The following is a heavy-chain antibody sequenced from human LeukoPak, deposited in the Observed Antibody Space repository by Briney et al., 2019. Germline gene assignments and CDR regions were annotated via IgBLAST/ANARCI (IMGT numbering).Heavy chain of an antibody. J-gene: IGHJ6*02. Sequence: ASVKVSCKASGYILTNCYMHWVRQAPGQGLEWMGIINPSGGSTSYAQKFQGRVTMTRDTSTSTVYMELSSLRSEDTAVYYCARYAGTIFGAQGMDVWGQGTTVTVSS. CDR3: ARYAGTIFGAQGMDV. D-gene: IGHD3-3*01. CDR1: GYILTNCY. V-gene: IGHV1-46*01. CDR2: INPSGGST.